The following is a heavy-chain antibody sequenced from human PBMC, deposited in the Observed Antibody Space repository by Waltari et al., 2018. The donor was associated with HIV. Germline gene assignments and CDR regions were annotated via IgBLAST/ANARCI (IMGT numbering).Heavy chain of an antibody. CDR3: VVSSFDY. V-gene: IGHV3-30*03. CDR1: GFSFRNYA. Sequence: QVQLVESGGGVAQPGRSLRLSCAASGFSFRNYAMHWVRQAPGKVSEWLKFISYDETNEYYTDSVRGRFTISRDNSKNMLYLQMNNLRPEDTAIYYCVVSSFDYWGQGTLVTVSS. J-gene: IGHJ4*02. D-gene: IGHD3-10*01. CDR2: ISYDETNE.